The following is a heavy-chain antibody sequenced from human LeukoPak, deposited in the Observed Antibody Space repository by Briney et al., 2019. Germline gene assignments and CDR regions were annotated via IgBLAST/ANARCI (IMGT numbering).Heavy chain of an antibody. CDR3: GRGGRSGWYWFDP. CDR1: GGSFSGYY. J-gene: IGHJ5*02. CDR2: INHSGST. Sequence: SETLSLTCAVYGGSFSGYYWSWIRQPPGKGREWIGEINHSGSTNYNPSLKSRVTISGETSKNQFSLKRGSVTAAARAVYYGGRGGRSGWYWFDPWGEGTLVTVSS. V-gene: IGHV4-34*01. D-gene: IGHD6-19*01.